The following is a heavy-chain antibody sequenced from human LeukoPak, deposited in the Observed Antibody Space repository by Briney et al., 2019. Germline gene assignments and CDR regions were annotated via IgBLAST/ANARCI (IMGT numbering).Heavy chain of an antibody. CDR3: ATWYYYDSSDYYLADY. CDR1: GYTFTSYG. Sequence: ASVKVSCKASGYTFTSYGISWVRQAPGQGLEWMGWINPNSGGTSYAQKFQGRVTMTRDMSTSTVYMELSSLRSEDTAVYYCATWYYYDSSDYYLADYWGQGTLVTVSS. J-gene: IGHJ4*02. V-gene: IGHV1-18*01. CDR2: INPNSGGT. D-gene: IGHD3-22*01.